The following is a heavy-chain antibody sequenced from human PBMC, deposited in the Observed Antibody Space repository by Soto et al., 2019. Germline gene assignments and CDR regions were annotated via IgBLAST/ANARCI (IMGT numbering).Heavy chain of an antibody. CDR3: ARCIAALGPIDY. Sequence: SETLSLTCAVSGGSISSGGYSWSWIRQPPGKGLEWIGEIYHSGSTNYNPSLKSRVTISVDKSKNQFSLKLSSVTAADTAVYYCARCIAALGPIDYWGQGTLVTVSS. V-gene: IGHV4-30-2*01. D-gene: IGHD6-13*01. J-gene: IGHJ4*02. CDR1: GGSISSGGYS. CDR2: IYHSGST.